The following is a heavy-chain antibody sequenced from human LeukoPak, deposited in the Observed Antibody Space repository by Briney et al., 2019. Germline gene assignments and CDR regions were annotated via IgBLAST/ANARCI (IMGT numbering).Heavy chain of an antibody. Sequence: RPSETLSLTCTVSGGSISSYYWSWIRQPPGKGLEWIGYIYYSGSTNYNPSLKSRVTISVDTSKNQFSLKLSSVTAADTAVYYCARLIAVAQSYYYGMDVWGQGTTVTVSS. CDR1: GGSISSYY. J-gene: IGHJ6*02. CDR2: IYYSGST. D-gene: IGHD6-19*01. V-gene: IGHV4-59*08. CDR3: ARLIAVAQSYYYGMDV.